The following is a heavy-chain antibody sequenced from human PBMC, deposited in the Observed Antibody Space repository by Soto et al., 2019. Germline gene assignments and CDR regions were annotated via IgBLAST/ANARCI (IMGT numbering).Heavy chain of an antibody. Sequence: EVHLVVSGGGLIQPGGSLRLSCEVSGLTVRSNYMNWVRQAPGKGLEWVSVIYSDGRTSYADSVKGRFTISRDTSKNTLYLEMNNLRAEDMAVYYCARAYGPGSYFCDHWGQGTLVTGSS. J-gene: IGHJ5*02. V-gene: IGHV3-53*01. CDR1: GLTVRSNY. CDR3: ARAYGPGSYFCDH. CDR2: IYSDGRT. D-gene: IGHD3-10*01.